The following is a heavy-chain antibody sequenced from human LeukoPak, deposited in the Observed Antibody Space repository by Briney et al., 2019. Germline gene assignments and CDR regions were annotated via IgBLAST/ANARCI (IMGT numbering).Heavy chain of an antibody. CDR1: GFTVSSNY. CDR2: LYSGGGT. J-gene: IGHJ4*02. CDR3: ARGIAVAGSFDY. D-gene: IGHD6-19*01. Sequence: PGGSLRLSCAASGFTVSSNYMSWVRQAPGEGLEWVSVLYSGGGTYYADSVKGRFTISRDNSKNKMYLQMNSLRAEDTAVYYCARGIAVAGSFDYWGQGTLVTVSS. V-gene: IGHV3-66*01.